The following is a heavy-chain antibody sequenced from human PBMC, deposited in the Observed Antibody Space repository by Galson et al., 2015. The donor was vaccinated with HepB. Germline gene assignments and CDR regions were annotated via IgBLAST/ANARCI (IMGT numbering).Heavy chain of an antibody. Sequence: SLRLSCAASEFTFSSYWMNWVRQAPGKGLEWVANINPDGSGNYYVASLKGRFTISRDNAKNSLYLQMDSLRAEDTAVYYCARRISLVRGIITKPDYYYGLDVWGQGTTVTVAS. CDR2: INPDGSGN. V-gene: IGHV3-7*03. CDR3: ARRISLVRGIITKPDYYYGLDV. CDR1: EFTFSSYW. D-gene: IGHD3-10*01. J-gene: IGHJ6*01.